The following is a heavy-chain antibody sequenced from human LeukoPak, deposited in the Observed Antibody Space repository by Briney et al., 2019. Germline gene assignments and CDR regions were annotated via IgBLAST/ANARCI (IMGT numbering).Heavy chain of an antibody. CDR1: GFTFSSYA. CDR2: ISYDGSNK. Sequence: GRSLRLSCAASGFTFSSYAMHWVRQAPGKGLEWVAVISYDGSNKYYADSVKGRFTISRDNSKNTLYLQMNSLRAEDTAVYHCARPWGTMVRGDDAFDIWGQGTMVTVSS. J-gene: IGHJ3*02. CDR3: ARPWGTMVRGDDAFDI. D-gene: IGHD3-10*01. V-gene: IGHV3-30-3*01.